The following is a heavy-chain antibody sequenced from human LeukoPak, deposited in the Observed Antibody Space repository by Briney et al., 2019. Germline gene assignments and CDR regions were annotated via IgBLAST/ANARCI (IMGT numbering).Heavy chain of an antibody. CDR2: ISYDGSNK. Sequence: GGSLRLSCAASGFTFSSYAMHWVRQAPGKGLEWVAVISYDGSNKYYADSVKGRFTISRDNSKNTLYLQMNSLRAEDTAVYYCARGYCSSTSCAARDNWFDPWGQGTLVTVSS. CDR3: ARGYCSSTSCAARDNWFDP. CDR1: GFTFSSYA. J-gene: IGHJ5*02. V-gene: IGHV3-30*04. D-gene: IGHD2-2*01.